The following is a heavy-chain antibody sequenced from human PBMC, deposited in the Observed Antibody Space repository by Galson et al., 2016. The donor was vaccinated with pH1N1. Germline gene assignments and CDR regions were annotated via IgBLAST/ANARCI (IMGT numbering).Heavy chain of an antibody. CDR3: SRAPVAAAGDWFDP. CDR2: TYYRSEWYH. CDR1: GDSVSSNSVA. J-gene: IGHJ5*02. V-gene: IGHV6-1*01. Sequence: CAISGDSVSSNSVAWNWIRQSPSRGLEWLGRTYYRSEWYHDYAVSVRSRITINPDTSKNHFSLRLTSVTPEDTAVYYCSRAPVAAAGDWFDPWGQGTQGTVSS. D-gene: IGHD6-13*01.